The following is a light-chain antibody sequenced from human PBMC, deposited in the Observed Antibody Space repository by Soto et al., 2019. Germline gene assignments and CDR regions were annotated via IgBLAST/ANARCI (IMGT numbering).Light chain of an antibody. CDR2: AAS. CDR3: LQHNSYPRT. Sequence: DIQMTQSPSSLSASVGDRVTITCRASQGIGNGLGWFQQKPGRAPKRLMYAASSLESGVPPMFSGSGSGTEFTLTISSLQPEDFATYYCLQHNSYPRTFGQGTKVEIK. J-gene: IGKJ1*01. V-gene: IGKV1-17*01. CDR1: QGIGNG.